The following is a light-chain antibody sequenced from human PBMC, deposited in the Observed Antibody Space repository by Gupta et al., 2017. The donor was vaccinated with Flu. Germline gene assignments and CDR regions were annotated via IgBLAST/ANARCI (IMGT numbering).Light chain of an antibody. CDR1: QRLLHINGYNY. V-gene: IGKV2-28*01. Sequence: ETVMTQSPLALSVTPGEAAFLSLRSSQRLLHINGYNYLDWYLQKPGQPPQLLIYLASKRGFGVTDRFSGSGSGTRFTLKISRGEADDVGIYYCTQVLQTPPAFGQGTKVEMK. J-gene: IGKJ1*01. CDR3: TQVLQTPPA. CDR2: LAS.